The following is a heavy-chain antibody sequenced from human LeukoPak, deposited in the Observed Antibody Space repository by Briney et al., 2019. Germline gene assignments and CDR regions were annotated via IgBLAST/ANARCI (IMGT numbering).Heavy chain of an antibody. D-gene: IGHD7-27*01. J-gene: IGHJ4*02. CDR2: IIPIFGTA. V-gene: IGHV1-69*06. CDR1: GGTFSSYA. CDR3: AREYASWGSRYFDY. Sequence: SVKVSCKASGGTFSSYAIIWVRQAPGQGLEWMGGIIPIFGTANYAQKFQGRVTITADKSTSTAYMELSSLRSEDTAVYYCAREYASWGSRYFDYWGQGTLVTVSS.